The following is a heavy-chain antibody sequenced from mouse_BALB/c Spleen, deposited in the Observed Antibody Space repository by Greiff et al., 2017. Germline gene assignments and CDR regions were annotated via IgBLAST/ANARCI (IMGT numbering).Heavy chain of an antibody. Sequence: EVKLMESGGGLVKPGGSLKLSCAASGFTFSSYAMSWVRQSPEKRLEWVAEISSGGSYTYYPDTVTGRFTISRDNAKNTLYLEMSSLRSEDTAMYYCARKEVDGYFFDSWGQGTTLTVSS. J-gene: IGHJ2*01. V-gene: IGHV5-9-4*01. CDR1: GFTFSSYA. D-gene: IGHD2-3*01. CDR2: ISSGGSYT. CDR3: ARKEVDGYFFDS.